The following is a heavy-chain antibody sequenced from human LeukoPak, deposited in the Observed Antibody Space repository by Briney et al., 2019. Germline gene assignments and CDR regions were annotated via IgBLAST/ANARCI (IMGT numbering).Heavy chain of an antibody. D-gene: IGHD5-18*01. V-gene: IGHV1-8*01. CDR1: GYTFTSYD. J-gene: IGHJ5*02. Sequence: ASVKVSCKASGYTFTSYDINWVRQATGQGLEWMGWMNPNSGNTGYAQKFQGRVTMTRDTSLGTAYMDLSRLRSDDTAVYYCARDSQGFDPWGQGTLVTVSS. CDR3: ARDSQGFDP. CDR2: MNPNSGNT.